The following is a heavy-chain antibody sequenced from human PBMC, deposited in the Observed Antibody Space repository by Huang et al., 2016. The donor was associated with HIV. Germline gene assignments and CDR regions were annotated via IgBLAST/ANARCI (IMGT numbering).Heavy chain of an antibody. V-gene: IGHV7-4-1*02. D-gene: IGHD3-22*01. CDR1: GYTFTDYQ. CDR3: ARDSGYYRYFDY. CDR2: INPNTGNH. J-gene: IGHJ4*02. Sequence: QVQLVQSGSELKKPGASVKVSCKVSGYTFTDYQISWVRQAPGQGLEWMGWINPNTGNHTYVQGLTGRLVFSVDTSVSTEYLQSSSLKAEDTAVYFCARDSGYYRYFDYWGQGTLVTVSS.